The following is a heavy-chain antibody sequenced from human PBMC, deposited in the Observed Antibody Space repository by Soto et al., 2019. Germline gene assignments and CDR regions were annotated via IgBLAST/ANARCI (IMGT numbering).Heavy chain of an antibody. Sequence: QVQLVQSGAEVKKPGASVKVSCKASGYTVTRHYMHWVLQAPGQGLEWMGIIDPSGGSTTYAQKFQDRVTMTRDMSTRTVYMELSSLRSDDTAIYYCTRGSTVVTLDYFDSWGQGTLVTVSS. CDR3: TRGSTVVTLDYFDS. D-gene: IGHD2-21*02. J-gene: IGHJ4*02. V-gene: IGHV1-46*03. CDR2: IDPSGGST. CDR1: GYTVTRHY.